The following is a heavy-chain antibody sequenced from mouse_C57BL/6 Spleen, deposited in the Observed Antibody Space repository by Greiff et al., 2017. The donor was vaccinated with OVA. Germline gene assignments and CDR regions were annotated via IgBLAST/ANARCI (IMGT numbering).Heavy chain of an antibody. D-gene: IGHD1-3*01. CDR2: IYPGDGDT. CDR3: ERCHASGPYESLDY. J-gene: IGHJ4*01. V-gene: IGHV1-82*01. CDR1: GYAFSSYW. Sequence: QVQLQQSGPELVKPGASVKISCKASGYAFSSYWMNWVKQRPGQGLEWIGRIYPGDGDTTSNGKFKGKATLTADKSSSTAYMQLSRLESDDSAVYDRERCHASGPYESLDYWGQGTSVTVSS.